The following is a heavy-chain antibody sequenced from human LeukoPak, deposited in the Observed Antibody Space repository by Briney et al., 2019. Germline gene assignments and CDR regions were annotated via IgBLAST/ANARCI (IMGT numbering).Heavy chain of an antibody. D-gene: IGHD3-22*01. CDR2: SRNKDNSYTT. CDR1: GFTLSDHY. V-gene: IGHV3-72*01. J-gene: IGHJ4*02. Sequence: GGSLRLSCAGSGFTLSDHYMDWVRHAPGKGLEWVGRSRNKDNSYTTEYAASVKGRFTISRDDSKNSLYLQMNSLKIEDTAVYYCARAGDYYSTGDCWGQGTLVTVSS. CDR3: ARAGDYYSTGDC.